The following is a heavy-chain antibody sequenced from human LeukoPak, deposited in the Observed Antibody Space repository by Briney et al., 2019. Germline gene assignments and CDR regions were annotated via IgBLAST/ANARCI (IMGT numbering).Heavy chain of an antibody. CDR2: IYYSGST. D-gene: IGHD3-3*01. Sequence: SETLSLTCTVSGGSISSYYWGWIRQPPGKGLEWIGCIYYSGSTYYNPSLKSRVTISVDTSKNQFSLKLSSVTAADTAVYYCARHLRFLEWFGYWGQGTLVTVSS. CDR3: ARHLRFLEWFGY. CDR1: GGSISSYY. V-gene: IGHV4-39*01. J-gene: IGHJ4*02.